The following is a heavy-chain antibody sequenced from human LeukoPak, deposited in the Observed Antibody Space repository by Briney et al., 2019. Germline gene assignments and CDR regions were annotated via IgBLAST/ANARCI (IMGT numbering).Heavy chain of an antibody. CDR1: RYTFTGYY. CDR3: ARGHSGYGGSFDY. CDR2: INPNSGDT. J-gene: IGHJ4*02. D-gene: IGHD5-12*01. V-gene: IGHV1-2*02. Sequence: ASVKVSCKASRYTFTGYYMHWVRQAPGQGLEWMGWINPNSGDTNSAQKFQGRVTMTRDTSISTAYMELSRLRSDDTAVYYCARGHSGYGGSFDYWGQGTLVTVSS.